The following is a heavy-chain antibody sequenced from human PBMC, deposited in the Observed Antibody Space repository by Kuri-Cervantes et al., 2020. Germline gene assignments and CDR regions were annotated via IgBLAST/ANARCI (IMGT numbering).Heavy chain of an antibody. J-gene: IGHJ4*02. CDR3: AKGRSEVYSSGWYEVGDS. Sequence: GGSLRLSCAASGFIFSRCGTHWVRQAPGKGLEWVSSISSSSSYIYYANSVKGRFTISSEDSKNTLYLQMNSLRAEDTAVYYCAKGRSEVYSSGWYEVGDSWGQGTLVTVSS. CDR2: ISSSSSYI. V-gene: IGHV3-21*01. CDR1: GFIFSRCG. D-gene: IGHD6-19*01.